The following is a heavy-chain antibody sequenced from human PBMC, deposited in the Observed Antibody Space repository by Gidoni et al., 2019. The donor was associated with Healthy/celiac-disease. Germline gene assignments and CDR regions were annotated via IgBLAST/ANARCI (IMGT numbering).Heavy chain of an antibody. CDR2: IRYDGSNK. D-gene: IGHD5-18*01. V-gene: IGHV3-30*02. J-gene: IGHJ6*03. CDR3: AKDGTYSYGLNYYYMDV. CDR1: GFTFSSYG. Sequence: QVQLVESGGGVVQPGGSLRLSCAAYGFTFSSYGMHWVRQAPGKGLEWVAFIRYDGSNKYYADSVKGRFTISRDNSKNTLYLQMNSLRAEDTAVYYCAKDGTYSYGLNYYYMDVWGKGTTVTVSS.